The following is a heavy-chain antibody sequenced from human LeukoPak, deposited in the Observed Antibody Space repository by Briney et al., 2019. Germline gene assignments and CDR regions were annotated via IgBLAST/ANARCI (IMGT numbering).Heavy chain of an antibody. Sequence: GGSLRLCCVASAFSFTSYSMNWVRQAPGKGLEWVSSISSSSSDYIDYADSVKGRFTISKDNAKNSLYLQMNRLRAEDTAVYYCARGPYYYDSGGFYHYWGQGTLVTVSS. CDR3: ARGPYYYDSGGFYHY. CDR2: ISSSSSDYI. CDR1: AFSFTSYS. V-gene: IGHV3-21*01. J-gene: IGHJ4*02. D-gene: IGHD3-22*01.